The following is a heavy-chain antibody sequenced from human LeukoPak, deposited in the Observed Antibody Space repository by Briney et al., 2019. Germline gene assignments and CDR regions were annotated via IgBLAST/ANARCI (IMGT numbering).Heavy chain of an antibody. CDR1: GFTFSSYE. J-gene: IGHJ4*02. V-gene: IGHV3-48*03. Sequence: GGSLRLSCAASGFTFSSYEINCVSQAPGKGLEWVSYISSGGRTIYYADSVKGRFTFSRDKSKNTLYLQMNSLRADDTAVYYCANPPTVTSFDCWGQGTLVTVSS. D-gene: IGHD4-11*01. CDR3: ANPPTVTSFDC. CDR2: ISSGGRTI.